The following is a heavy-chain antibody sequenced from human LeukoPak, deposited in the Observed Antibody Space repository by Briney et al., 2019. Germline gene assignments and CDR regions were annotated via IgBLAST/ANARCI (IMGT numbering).Heavy chain of an antibody. CDR2: FDPEDGET. V-gene: IGHV1-24*01. Sequence: GVSVKVSCKVSGYTLTELSMHWVRQAPGKGLEWMGGFDPEDGETIYAQKFQGRVTMTEDTSTDTAYMELNSLRSEDTAVYYCATPYGSGSYYDFDYWGQGTLVTVSS. CDR1: GYTLTELS. J-gene: IGHJ4*02. D-gene: IGHD3-10*01. CDR3: ATPYGSGSYYDFDY.